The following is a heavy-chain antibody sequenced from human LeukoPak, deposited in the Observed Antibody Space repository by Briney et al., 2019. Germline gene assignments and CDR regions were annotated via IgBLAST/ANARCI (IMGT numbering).Heavy chain of an antibody. J-gene: IGHJ4*02. CDR2: INTNTGDP. CDR1: GYTFTSYA. D-gene: IGHD3-16*02. CDR3: PRAPSPHYDYVWGSYRAPSGLF. Sequence: GASVKVSCKASGYTFTSYAMNWGRQAPGQGLEWMGWINTNTGDPTYAQGFTGRFVFSLDTSFSTAYLQHSSLQAEDTAVYYCPRAPSPHYDYVWGSYRAPSGLFWGQGTLVTVSS. V-gene: IGHV7-4-1*02.